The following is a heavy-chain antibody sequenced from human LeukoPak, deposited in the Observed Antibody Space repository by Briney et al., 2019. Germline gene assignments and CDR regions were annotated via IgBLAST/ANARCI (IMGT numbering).Heavy chain of an antibody. V-gene: IGHV3-48*03. J-gene: IGHJ5*02. CDR3: ARGYGDYLNWFDP. CDR2: ISSSGSTI. CDR1: GFTFSSYE. Sequence: PGGSLRLSCAASGFTFSSYEMNWVCQAPGKGLEWVSYISSSGSTIYYADSVKGRFTISRDNAKNSLYLQMNSLRAEDTAVYYCARGYGDYLNWFDPWGQGTLVTVSS. D-gene: IGHD4-17*01.